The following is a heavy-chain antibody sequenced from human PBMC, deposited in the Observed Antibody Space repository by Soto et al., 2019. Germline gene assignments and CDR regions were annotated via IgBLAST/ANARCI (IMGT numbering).Heavy chain of an antibody. J-gene: IGHJ6*02. V-gene: IGHV1-18*01. CDR2: ISAYNGNT. Sequence: GASVKVSCKASGYTFTSYGISWVRQAPGQGLEWMGWISAYNGNTNYAQKLQGRVTMTTDTSTSTAYMELRSLRSDDTAVYYCARWIAESIAARPLEVGVYYYYYGMDVWGQGTTVTVSS. D-gene: IGHD6-6*01. CDR1: GYTFTSYG. CDR3: ARWIAESIAARPLEVGVYYYYYGMDV.